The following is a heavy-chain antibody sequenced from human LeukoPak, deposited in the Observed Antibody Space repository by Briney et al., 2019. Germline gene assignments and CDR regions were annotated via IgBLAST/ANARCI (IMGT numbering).Heavy chain of an antibody. J-gene: IGHJ4*02. CDR1: GFTFSSYS. Sequence: GGSLRLSCAASGFTFSSYSMNWVRQAPGKGLEWVSYISSSSSTIYYADSVKGRFTISRDNAKNSLYLQMNSLRAEDTAVYYCAKSPRYYYDSSGYSVNWGQGTLVTVSS. CDR2: ISSSSSTI. CDR3: AKSPRYYYDSSGYSVN. D-gene: IGHD3-22*01. V-gene: IGHV3-48*04.